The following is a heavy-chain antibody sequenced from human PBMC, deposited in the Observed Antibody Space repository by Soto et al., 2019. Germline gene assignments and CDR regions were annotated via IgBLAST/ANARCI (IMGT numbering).Heavy chain of an antibody. D-gene: IGHD6-19*01. Sequence: QITLKESGPTLVKPTQTLTLTCTFSGFSLSSTRVAVGWIRQPPGKALEWLALIYWDDDKRYSPFLKSRLTIPKDTSKNQVVLTMTTMDPVDTATYYCAHSVVAGLGYYLDYWGQGTLVTVSS. CDR1: GFSLSSTRVA. V-gene: IGHV2-5*02. CDR2: IYWDDDK. J-gene: IGHJ4*02. CDR3: AHSVVAGLGYYLDY.